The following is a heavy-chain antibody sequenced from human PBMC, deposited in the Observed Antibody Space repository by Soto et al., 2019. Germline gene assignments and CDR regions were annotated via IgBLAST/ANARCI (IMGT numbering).Heavy chain of an antibody. CDR2: IYYSGST. D-gene: IGHD6-6*01. CDR3: AKIAARNWFDP. J-gene: IGHJ5*02. V-gene: IGHV4-59*01. Sequence: SETLSLTCTVSGGSISSYYWSWIRQPPGKGLEWIGYIYYSGSTNYNPSLKSRVTISVDTSKNQFSLKLSSVTAADTAVYYCAKIAARNWFDPWGQGTLVTVSS. CDR1: GGSISSYY.